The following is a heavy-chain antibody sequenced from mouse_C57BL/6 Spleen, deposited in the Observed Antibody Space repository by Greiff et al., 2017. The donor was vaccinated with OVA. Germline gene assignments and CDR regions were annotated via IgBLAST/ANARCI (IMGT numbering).Heavy chain of an antibody. Sequence: QVQLQQSGAELVRPGASVTLSCKASGYTFTDYEMHWVKQTPVHGLEWIGAIDPETGGTAYNQKFKGKAILTADQSSSTAYMELRSLTSEDSAVYYCTRGRITTVVADYAMDYWGQGTSVTVSS. D-gene: IGHD1-1*01. V-gene: IGHV1-15*01. CDR2: IDPETGGT. CDR1: GYTFTDYE. CDR3: TRGRITTVVADYAMDY. J-gene: IGHJ4*01.